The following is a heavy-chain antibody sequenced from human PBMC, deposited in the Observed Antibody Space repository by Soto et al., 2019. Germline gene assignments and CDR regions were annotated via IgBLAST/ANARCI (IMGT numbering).Heavy chain of an antibody. V-gene: IGHV4-4*02. D-gene: IGHD4-4*01. J-gene: IGHJ4*02. CDR3: ARDTSENDYTLDY. CDR1: GGSISSSNW. Sequence: QVQLQESGPGLVKPSGTLSLTCAVSGGSISSSNWWSWVRQPPGKGLEWIGEIYHSGSTNYNPSLKGRVTISVDKSKDQFSLKLSSVTAADTAVYYCARDTSENDYTLDYWGQGTLVTVSS. CDR2: IYHSGST.